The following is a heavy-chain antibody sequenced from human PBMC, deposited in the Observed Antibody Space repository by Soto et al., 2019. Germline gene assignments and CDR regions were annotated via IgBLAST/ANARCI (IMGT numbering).Heavy chain of an antibody. CDR2: IKQDGSEK. CDR3: ARDKSWQWLVLYDY. J-gene: IGHJ4*02. CDR1: GFTFSSYW. V-gene: IGHV3-7*01. D-gene: IGHD6-19*01. Sequence: GGSLRLSCAASGFTFSSYWMSWVRQAPGKGLEWVANIKQDGSEKYYVDSVKGRFTISRDNAKNSLYLQMNSLRAEDTAVYYCARDKSWQWLVLYDYWGQGTLVTVSS.